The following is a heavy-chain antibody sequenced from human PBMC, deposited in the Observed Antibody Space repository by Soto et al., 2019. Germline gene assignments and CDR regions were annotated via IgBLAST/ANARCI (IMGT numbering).Heavy chain of an antibody. CDR3: ARGQGVIVVVVAAKFRWFDP. D-gene: IGHD2-15*01. CDR1: GGSFSCYY. V-gene: IGHV4-34*01. Sequence: PSETQSLTCAVYGGSFSCYYWSWIRQPPGKGLEWIGEINHSGSTNYNPSLKSRVTISVDTSKNQFSLKLSSVTAADTAVYYCARGQGVIVVVVAAKFRWFDPWGQGTLVTVSS. CDR2: INHSGST. J-gene: IGHJ5*02.